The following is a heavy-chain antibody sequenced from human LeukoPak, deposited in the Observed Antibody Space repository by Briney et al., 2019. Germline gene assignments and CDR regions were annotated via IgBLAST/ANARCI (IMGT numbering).Heavy chain of an antibody. CDR2: ISRNGPT. J-gene: IGHJ3*02. D-gene: IGHD2-2*03. V-gene: IGHV3-23*01. CDR3: AKGGYFNFEN. CDR1: GFTFSNAW. Sequence: GGSLRLSCAASGFTFSNAWMSWVRQAPGKGLEWVSGISRNGPTYYSDSVRGRFTISRDNSKDTLYLQMSSLRAEDTAVYYCAKGGYFNFENWGQGTVVSVSS.